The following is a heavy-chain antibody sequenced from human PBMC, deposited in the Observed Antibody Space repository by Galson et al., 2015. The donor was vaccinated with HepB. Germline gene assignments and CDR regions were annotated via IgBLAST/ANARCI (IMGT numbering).Heavy chain of an antibody. V-gene: IGHV3-11*06. D-gene: IGHD4-17*01. CDR1: GFTFSDYY. CDR3: ARVADSDYGDHSHFDS. J-gene: IGHJ4*02. Sequence: SLRLSCAASGFTFSDYYMSWIRQAPGKGLEWLSYISSSAIYTNYADSVKGRFTISRDNVKNSMYLQMNRLSVEDTAIYYCARVADSDYGDHSHFDSWGQGTLVTVSS. CDR2: ISSSAIYT.